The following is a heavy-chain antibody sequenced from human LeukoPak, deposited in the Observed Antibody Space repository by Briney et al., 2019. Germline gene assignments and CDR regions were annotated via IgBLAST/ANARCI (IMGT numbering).Heavy chain of an antibody. CDR1: GFTFSSYA. Sequence: GGSLRLSCAASGFTFSSYAMSWVRQTPGKGLEWVSAISGSGGSTYYADSVKGRFTISRDNSKNTLYLQMNSLRAEDTAVYYCATRCVWGCPFFDYWGQGTLVTVSS. CDR3: ATRCVWGCPFFDY. CDR2: ISGSGGST. J-gene: IGHJ4*02. V-gene: IGHV3-23*01. D-gene: IGHD7-27*01.